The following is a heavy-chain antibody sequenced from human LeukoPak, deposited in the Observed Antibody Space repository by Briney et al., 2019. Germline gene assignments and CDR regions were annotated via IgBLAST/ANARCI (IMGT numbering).Heavy chain of an antibody. D-gene: IGHD2-2*02. J-gene: IGHJ4*02. CDR3: ATALVVPAAIRSFAFDY. CDR1: GYSFTSYW. CDR2: IYPGDSDT. V-gene: IGHV5-51*01. Sequence: GESLKISCKGSGYSFTSYWIGWVRQMPGKGLEWMGIIYPGDSDTRYSPSFQGQVTISADKSISTAYLQWSSLKASDTAMYYCATALVVPAAIRSFAFDYWGQRTLVTVSS.